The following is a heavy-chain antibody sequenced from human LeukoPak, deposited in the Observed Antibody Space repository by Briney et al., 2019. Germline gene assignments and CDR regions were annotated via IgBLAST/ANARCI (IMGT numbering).Heavy chain of an antibody. CDR3: ARARRDTAMVRPFDY. D-gene: IGHD5-18*01. V-gene: IGHV1-69*01. CDR2: IIPIFGTA. J-gene: IGHJ4*02. Sequence: GSSVKVSCKASVGTFSSYAISWVRQAPGQGLEWMGGIIPIFGTANYAQKFQGRVTITADESTSTAYMELSSLRSEDTAVYYCARARRDTAMVRPFDYWGQGTLVTVSS. CDR1: VGTFSSYA.